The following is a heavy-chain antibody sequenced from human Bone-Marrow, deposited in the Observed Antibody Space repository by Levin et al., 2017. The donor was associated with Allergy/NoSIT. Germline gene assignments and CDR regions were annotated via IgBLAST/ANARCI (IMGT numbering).Heavy chain of an antibody. Sequence: SQTLSLPCAISGDRVSSNSAAWNWIRQSPSRGLEWLGRTYYRSKWYNDYAVSVKSRITINPDTSKNQFSLQLNSVTPEDTAVYYCARDEAVDIVATILDYWGQGTLVTVSS. J-gene: IGHJ4*02. CDR3: ARDEAVDIVATILDY. CDR2: TYYRSKWYN. D-gene: IGHD5-12*01. CDR1: GDRVSSNSAA. V-gene: IGHV6-1*01.